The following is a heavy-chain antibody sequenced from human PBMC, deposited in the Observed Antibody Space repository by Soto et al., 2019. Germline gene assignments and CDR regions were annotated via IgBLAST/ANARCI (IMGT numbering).Heavy chain of an antibody. CDR2: IYYSGST. D-gene: IGHD6-19*01. CDR1: GGSVSSGSYF. Sequence: SETLSLTCTVSGGSVSSGSYFWSWIRQPPGKGLEWIGYIYYSGSTNYNPPLKSRVTISVDTSKNQFSVNLSSVTAADTAVYYCARRLSSGWLDYWGQGTLVTVSS. CDR3: ARRLSSGWLDY. J-gene: IGHJ4*02. V-gene: IGHV4-61*01.